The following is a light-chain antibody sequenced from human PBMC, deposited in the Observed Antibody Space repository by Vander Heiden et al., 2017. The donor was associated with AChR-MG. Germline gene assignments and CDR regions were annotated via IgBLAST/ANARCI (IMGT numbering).Light chain of an antibody. CDR1: SGHSAYA. Sequence: QLVLTQSPSASASLGASVKLTCTLSSGHSAYAIAWHQQQPAKGPRYLMKVYSDGNYITGDGIPDRFSGSSSGADRYLTISSLQSEDEADYFCQAWGSDTHVFGGGTKLTVL. J-gene: IGLJ3*02. CDR3: QAWGSDTHV. V-gene: IGLV4-69*01. CDR2: VYSDGNY.